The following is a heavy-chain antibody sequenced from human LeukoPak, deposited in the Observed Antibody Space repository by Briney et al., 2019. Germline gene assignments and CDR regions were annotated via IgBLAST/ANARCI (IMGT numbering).Heavy chain of an antibody. CDR1: GFTFTNAW. V-gene: IGHV3-15*05. J-gene: IGHJ4*02. CDR3: ARSPAYSSVDY. D-gene: IGHD4-11*01. CDR2: IKSKTDGGTA. Sequence: PGGSLRLSCVASGFTFTNAWMSWVRQAPGKGLEWVGHIKSKTDGGTADYAAPVKGRFTISRDNAKNTLYLQMNSLRAEDTAVYYCARSPAYSSVDYWGQGTLVTVSS.